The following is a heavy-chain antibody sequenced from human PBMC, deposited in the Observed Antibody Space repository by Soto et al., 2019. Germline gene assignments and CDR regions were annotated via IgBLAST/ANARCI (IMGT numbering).Heavy chain of an antibody. CDR3: ARVQTPRYYYYYYGMDV. V-gene: IGHV3-7*03. CDR2: VKQDGSEK. CDR1: GFTFSSFW. Sequence: GGSLRLSCAASGFTFSSFWMSWVRQAPGKGLEWVANVKQDGSEKYYVDSVKGRFTISRDNAKNSLYLQMNSLRAEDTAVYYCARVQTPRYYYYYYGMDVWGQGXTVTVYS. J-gene: IGHJ6*02. D-gene: IGHD3-3*01.